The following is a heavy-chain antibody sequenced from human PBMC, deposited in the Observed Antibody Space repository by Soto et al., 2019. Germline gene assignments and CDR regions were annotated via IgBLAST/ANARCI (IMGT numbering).Heavy chain of an antibody. D-gene: IGHD3-10*01. Sequence: TLSLTCAVSGGSISSGGYYWVWIRHHPGKGLEWIGYIYYSGSTYYNPSLKSRVTISVDTSKNQFYLKLSSVTAADTAGYYCAGDVGDYYGSGSYLGRTRYYFDYWGQGTLVTVPQ. CDR1: GGSISSGGYY. V-gene: IGHV4-31*11. CDR2: IYYSGST. J-gene: IGHJ4*02. CDR3: AGDVGDYYGSGSYLGRTRYYFDY.